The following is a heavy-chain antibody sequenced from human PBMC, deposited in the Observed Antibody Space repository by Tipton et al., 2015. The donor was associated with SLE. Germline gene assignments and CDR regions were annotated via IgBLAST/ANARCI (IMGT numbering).Heavy chain of an antibody. CDR3: ARGRLVGRPRRSSWYGGFDL. D-gene: IGHD6-13*01. CDR2: IYYSGST. J-gene: IGHJ4*02. V-gene: IGHV4-39*07. Sequence: TLSLTCTVSGGSISSSSYYWGWIRQPPGKGLEWIGSIYYSGSTYYNPSLKSRVTISVDTSKNQFSLKLSSVTAADTAVYYCARGRLVGRPRRSSWYGGFDLWGQGTLVTVSS. CDR1: GGSISSSSYY.